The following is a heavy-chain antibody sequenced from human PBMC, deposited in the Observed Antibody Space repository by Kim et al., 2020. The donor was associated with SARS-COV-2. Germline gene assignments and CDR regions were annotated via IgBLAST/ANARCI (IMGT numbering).Heavy chain of an antibody. CDR3: ARDAPTPFWSGYLGHRWFDP. CDR2: INTNTGNP. D-gene: IGHD3-3*01. V-gene: IGHV7-4-1*02. J-gene: IGHJ5*02. CDR1: GYTFTSYA. Sequence: ASVKVSCKASGYTFTSYAMNWVRQAPGQGLEWMGWINTNTGNPTYAQGFTGRFVFSLDTSVSTAYLQISSLKAEDTAVYYCARDAPTPFWSGYLGHRWFDPWGQGTLVTVSS.